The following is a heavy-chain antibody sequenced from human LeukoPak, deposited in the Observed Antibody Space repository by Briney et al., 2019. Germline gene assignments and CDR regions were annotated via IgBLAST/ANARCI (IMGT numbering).Heavy chain of an antibody. J-gene: IGHJ5*02. D-gene: IGHD2-15*01. Sequence: SETLSLTCNVSGGSISDTSYYWGWIRQPPGKGLEWIGSIYHTGTTYYRPSLKSRVTISVHTSKNQFSLKLSSVTAADTAVYYCARQECNGGSCYSRAIWFDPWGQGTLVTVSS. CDR1: GGSISDTSYY. V-gene: IGHV4-39*01. CDR3: ARQECNGGSCYSRAIWFDP. CDR2: IYHTGTT.